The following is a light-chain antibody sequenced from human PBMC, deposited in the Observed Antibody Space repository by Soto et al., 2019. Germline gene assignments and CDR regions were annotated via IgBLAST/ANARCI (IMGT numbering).Light chain of an antibody. CDR3: QQRGTWPRVT. J-gene: IGKJ4*01. CDR1: QSISRY. V-gene: IGKV3-11*01. Sequence: EIVLTQSPATLSLSPGETATLSCRASQSISRYLAWYQQKPGQAPRLLIYDASIRATSIPARFRGGGSETDFTLTISSLAPEDFAIYYCQQRGTWPRVTFGGGTKVEIK. CDR2: DAS.